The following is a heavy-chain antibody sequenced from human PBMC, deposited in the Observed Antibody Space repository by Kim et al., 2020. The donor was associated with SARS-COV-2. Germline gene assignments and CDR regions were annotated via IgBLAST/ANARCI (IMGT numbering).Heavy chain of an antibody. V-gene: IGHV1-2*04. D-gene: IGHD6-19*01. CDR3: ARDMGSGWIYYFDY. CDR2: INPNSGGT. Sequence: ASVKVSCKASGYTFTGYYMHWVRQAPGQGLEWMGWINPNSGGTNYAQKFQGWVTMTRDTSISTAYMELSRLRSDDTAVYYCARDMGSGWIYYFDYWGQGTLVTVSS. CDR1: GYTFTGYY. J-gene: IGHJ4*02.